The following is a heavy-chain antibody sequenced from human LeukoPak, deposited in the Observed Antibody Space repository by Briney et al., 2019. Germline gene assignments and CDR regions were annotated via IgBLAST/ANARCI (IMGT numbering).Heavy chain of an antibody. Sequence: GGSLRLSCGASGFTFSTYTLNWVRQAPGKGLEWVSSISSSTSYIYYADSVKGPFTISRDNATNSLYLQMNSLRAEDTALYYCARVPSDRTKYMDVWGKGTTVTVSS. CDR3: ARVPSDRTKYMDV. D-gene: IGHD2-15*01. V-gene: IGHV3-21*01. CDR2: ISSSTSYI. J-gene: IGHJ6*03. CDR1: GFTFSTYT.